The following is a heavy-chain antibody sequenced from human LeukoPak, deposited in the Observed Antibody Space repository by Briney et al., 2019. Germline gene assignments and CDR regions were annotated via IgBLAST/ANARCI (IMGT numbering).Heavy chain of an antibody. CDR1: GYTFISYG. V-gene: IGHV1-18*01. Sequence: ASVKVSCKAFGYTFISYGIGWVRQAPGQRLEWMGWVSPFSHETNYVEKIQGRVTMTTDRSANTAYMELRSLTSGDTAVYYCAKMGVRTLLTDIVVGPTADDYLDSWGQGTLVTVSS. CDR3: AKMGVRTLLTDIVVGPTADDYLDS. CDR2: VSPFSHET. J-gene: IGHJ4*02. D-gene: IGHD2-21*01.